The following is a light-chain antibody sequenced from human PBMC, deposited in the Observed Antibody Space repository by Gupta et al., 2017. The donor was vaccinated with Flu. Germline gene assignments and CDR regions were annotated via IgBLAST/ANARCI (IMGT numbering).Light chain of an antibody. CDR1: NVGIRV. CDR2: RNT. V-gene: IGLV3-9*01. Sequence: SYELTQPLPVSVALGQTARIPCGGDNVGIRVVHWYQQKPGQAPVLVIHRNTDRPSGIPERFSGSKSGNTATLTISGAQVGDEADFYCQVWDSSTEVFGGGTKLTVL. CDR3: QVWDSSTEV. J-gene: IGLJ3*02.